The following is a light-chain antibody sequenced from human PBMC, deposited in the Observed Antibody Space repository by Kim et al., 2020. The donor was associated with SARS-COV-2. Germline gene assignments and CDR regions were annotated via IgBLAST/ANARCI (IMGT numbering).Light chain of an antibody. CDR3: QQYYTYPPMYT. CDR1: QGISSY. CDR2: GAS. Sequence: IRMTQSPSSLSASTGDRVTITCRASQGISSYLAWYQQKPGKAPKLLIYGASTLQSGVPSRFSGNGSGTDFTLTISCLQSEDFATYYCQQYYTYPPMYTFGQGTKLEI. J-gene: IGKJ2*01. V-gene: IGKV1-8*01.